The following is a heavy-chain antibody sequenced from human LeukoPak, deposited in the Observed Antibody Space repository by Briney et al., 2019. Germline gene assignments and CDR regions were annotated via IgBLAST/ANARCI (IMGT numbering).Heavy chain of an antibody. J-gene: IGHJ5*02. CDR1: GFTFSAFG. CDR2: ISHDGSNA. CDR3: VKDVVRCTSFSCFSSPNYFDP. Sequence: GGSLRLSCAASGFTFSAFGMHWVRQSPGRGLVWVAFISHDGSNAYYADSVEGRFTISRDNSNNTLYLQMISLTTEDTAVYHCVKDVVRCTSFSCFSSPNYFDPWGQGTLVTVSS. V-gene: IGHV3-30*02. D-gene: IGHD2-2*01.